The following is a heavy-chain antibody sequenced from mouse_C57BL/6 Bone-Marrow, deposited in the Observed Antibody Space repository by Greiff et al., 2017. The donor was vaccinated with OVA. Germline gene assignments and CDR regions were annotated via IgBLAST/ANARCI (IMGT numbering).Heavy chain of an antibody. J-gene: IGHJ2*01. CDR3: ARRFITTVVAPYYFDY. CDR1: GYTFTSYG. V-gene: IGHV1-81*01. D-gene: IGHD1-1*01. CDR2: IYPRSGNT. Sequence: LVESGAELARPGASVKLSCKASGYTFTSYGISWVKQRAGQGLEWIGEIYPRSGNTYYNEKFKGKATLTADKSSSTAYMELRSLTSEDSAVYFCARRFITTVVAPYYFDYWGQGTTLTVSS.